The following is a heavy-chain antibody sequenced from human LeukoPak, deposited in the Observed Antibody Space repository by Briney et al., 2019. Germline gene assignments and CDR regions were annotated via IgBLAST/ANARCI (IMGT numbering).Heavy chain of an antibody. V-gene: IGHV3-21*01. CDR1: GFTFSNYN. CDR2: ISSSSSYI. J-gene: IGHJ4*02. CDR3: ASRFKDCSGGSCYLYYFDY. D-gene: IGHD2-15*01. Sequence: KPGGSLRHSCAASGFTFSNYNMNWVRQAPGKGLEWVSFISSSSSYIYYADSVKGRFTISRDNAKNSLYLQMNSLRAEDTALYYCASRFKDCSGGSCYLYYFDYWGQGTLVTVSS.